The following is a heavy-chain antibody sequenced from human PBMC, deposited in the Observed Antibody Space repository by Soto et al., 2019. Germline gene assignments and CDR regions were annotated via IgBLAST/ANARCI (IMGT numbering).Heavy chain of an antibody. CDR1: GGTFSSYA. CDR3: ARSESGTWIQLWFY. Sequence: ASVKVSCKASGGTFSSYAISWVRQAPGQGLEWMGGIIPIFGTANYAQKFQGRVTITADKSTSTAYMELSSLRSEGTAVYYCARSESGTWIQLWFYWGQGTLVTVSS. CDR2: IIPIFGTA. V-gene: IGHV1-69*06. D-gene: IGHD5-18*01. J-gene: IGHJ4*02.